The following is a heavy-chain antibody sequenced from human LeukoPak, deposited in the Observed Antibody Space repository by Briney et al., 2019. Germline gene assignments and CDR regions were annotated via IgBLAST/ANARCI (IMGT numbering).Heavy chain of an antibody. CDR1: GYTFTSYG. Sequence: ASVKVSCKASGYTFTSYGISWVRQAPGQGPEWMGWISAYNGNTNYAQKLLGRVTMTTDTSTSTAYMELRSLRSDDTAVYYCARDIMITFGGVIVTPGGFDYWGQGTLVTVSS. J-gene: IGHJ4*02. D-gene: IGHD3-16*02. CDR3: ARDIMITFGGVIVTPGGFDY. V-gene: IGHV1-18*01. CDR2: ISAYNGNT.